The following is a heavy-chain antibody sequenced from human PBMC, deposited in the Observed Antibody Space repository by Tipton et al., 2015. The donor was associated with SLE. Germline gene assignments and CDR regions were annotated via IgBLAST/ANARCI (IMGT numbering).Heavy chain of an antibody. CDR3: AKVDRTNMVTSFDY. J-gene: IGHJ4*02. D-gene: IGHD5-18*01. Sequence: SLRLSCAASGFTVSSNYMSWVRQAPGKGLEWVSVIYSGGSTYYADSVKGRFTISRDNSKNTLYLQMNSLRAEDTAVYYCAKVDRTNMVTSFDYWGQGTLVTVSS. V-gene: IGHV3-66*01. CDR1: GFTVSSNY. CDR2: IYSGGST.